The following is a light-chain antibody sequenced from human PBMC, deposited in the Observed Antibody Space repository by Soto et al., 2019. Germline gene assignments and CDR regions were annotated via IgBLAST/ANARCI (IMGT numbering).Light chain of an antibody. V-gene: IGKV1-5*03. CDR2: KAS. Sequence: DIQMTQSPSTLSASVGERVTITCRASQSINTWLAWYQLKPGRAPKLLIYKASTLESGVSSRFSGSGSGTEFTLTISSLQPDDFATYYCQQYQTYSQFGQGTRVEIK. CDR1: QSINTW. CDR3: QQYQTYSQ. J-gene: IGKJ1*01.